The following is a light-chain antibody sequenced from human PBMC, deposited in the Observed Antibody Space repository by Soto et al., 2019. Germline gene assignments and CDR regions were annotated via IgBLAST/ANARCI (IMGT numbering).Light chain of an antibody. J-gene: IGKJ4*01. CDR3: QQYDNWPPT. CDR2: GAS. CDR1: QNIGTK. Sequence: EIVMTQSPATLSVSPGERATPSCRASQNIGTKLAWYQQKPGQAPRLLFYGASNRATGIPARFGGSGSGTEFTLTISSLQSEDFAVYSCQQYDNWPPTFGGGTRWIS. V-gene: IGKV3-15*01.